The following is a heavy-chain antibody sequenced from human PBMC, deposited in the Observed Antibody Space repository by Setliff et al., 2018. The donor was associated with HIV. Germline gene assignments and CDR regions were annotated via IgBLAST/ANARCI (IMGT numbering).Heavy chain of an antibody. CDR1: GYTFTNYA. V-gene: IGHV1-3*01. Sequence: ASVKVSCKASGYTFTNYAIQWVRQAPGQGLEWMGWINAGNGSTKYSQKFQGRVTITRDTFASTAYMELSSLRSEDTAVYYCARDVGSVWHNWFDPWGQGTLVTVSS. CDR3: ARDVGSVWHNWFDP. D-gene: IGHD6-19*01. CDR2: INAGNGST. J-gene: IGHJ5*02.